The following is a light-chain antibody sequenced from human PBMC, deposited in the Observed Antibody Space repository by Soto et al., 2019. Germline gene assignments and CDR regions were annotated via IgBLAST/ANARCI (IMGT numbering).Light chain of an antibody. V-gene: IGLV2-14*01. J-gene: IGLJ2*01. CDR2: DVS. CDR1: GSDVGGYNY. Sequence: QSALTQPASVSGSHGQSITISCTGTGSDVGGYNYVSWYQQHPGKAPKLMIYDVSNRPSGVSNRFSGSKSGNTASLTISGLQAEDEADYYCSSYTSSSTYVVFGGGTKLTVL. CDR3: SSYTSSSTYVV.